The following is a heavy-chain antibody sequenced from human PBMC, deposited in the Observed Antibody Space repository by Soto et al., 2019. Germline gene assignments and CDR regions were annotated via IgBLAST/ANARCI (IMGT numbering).Heavy chain of an antibody. D-gene: IGHD3-10*01. CDR1: GFTFSSYG. CDR2: FSYGGSNK. V-gene: IGHV3-30*18. Sequence: GGSLRLSCAASGFTFSSYGMHWVRQAPGKGLEWVAVFSYGGSNKYYADSVKGRFTISRDNSKNTLYLQMNSLRAEDTAVSYCAKAEGGYEYYYGSGSLDYWGQGTLVTVSS. CDR3: AKAEGGYEYYYGSGSLDY. J-gene: IGHJ4*02.